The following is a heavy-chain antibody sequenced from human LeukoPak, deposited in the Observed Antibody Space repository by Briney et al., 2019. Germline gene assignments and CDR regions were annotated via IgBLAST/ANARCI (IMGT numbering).Heavy chain of an antibody. CDR2: INHSGST. Sequence: SETLSLTCAVYGGSFSGYYWSWIRQPPGKGLEWIGEINHSGSTNYNPSLKSRVTISVDTSKNQFSLKLSSVTAADMAVYYCARGRAVLLWFGELLGAFDIWGQGTMVTVSS. CDR3: ARGRAVLLWFGELLGAFDI. D-gene: IGHD3-10*01. J-gene: IGHJ3*02. V-gene: IGHV4-34*01. CDR1: GGSFSGYY.